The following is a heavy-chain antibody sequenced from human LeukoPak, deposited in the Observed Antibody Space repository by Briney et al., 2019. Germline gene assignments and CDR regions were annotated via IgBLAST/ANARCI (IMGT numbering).Heavy chain of an antibody. Sequence: PSETLSLTCAVYGGSFSGYYWSWIRQPPGKGLEWIGEINHSGGTNYNPSLKSRVTISVDTSKNQFSLKLSSVTAADTAVYYCARGALERRLVYWGQGTLVTVSS. J-gene: IGHJ4*02. CDR1: GGSFSGYY. CDR2: INHSGGT. V-gene: IGHV4-34*01. CDR3: ARGALERRLVY. D-gene: IGHD1-1*01.